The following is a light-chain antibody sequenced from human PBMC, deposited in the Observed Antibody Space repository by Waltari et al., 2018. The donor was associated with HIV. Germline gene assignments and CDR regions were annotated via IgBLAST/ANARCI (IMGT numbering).Light chain of an antibody. CDR1: QSLLPSNGYNY. Sequence: DIVMTQSPLSLPVTPGEPASISCTSSQSLLPSNGYNYLDWYLQKSGQSPQLLIYLGSHLASGVPDRFRCSGSGTDFTLRISIVEAEDVGVYYCMQALRTPYTFGQGTKLEIK. V-gene: IGKV2-28*01. CDR2: LGS. CDR3: MQALRTPYT. J-gene: IGKJ2*01.